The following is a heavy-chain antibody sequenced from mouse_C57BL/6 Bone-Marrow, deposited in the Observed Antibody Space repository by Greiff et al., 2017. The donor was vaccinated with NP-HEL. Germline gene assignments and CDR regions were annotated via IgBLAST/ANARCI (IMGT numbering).Heavy chain of an antibody. CDR3: AREGTGVFGY. Sequence: EVQLQQSGPELVKPGASVKISCKASGYTFTDYYMNWVKQSHGKSLEWIGDINPNNGGTSYNQKFKGKATLTVDKSSSTAYMALRSLTSEDSAVYYCAREGTGVFGYWGQGTTLTVSS. CDR2: INPNNGGT. CDR1: GYTFTDYY. V-gene: IGHV1-26*01. J-gene: IGHJ2*01. D-gene: IGHD4-1*01.